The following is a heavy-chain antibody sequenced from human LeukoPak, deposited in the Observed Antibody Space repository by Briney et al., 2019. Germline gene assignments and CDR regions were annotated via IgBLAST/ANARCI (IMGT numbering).Heavy chain of an antibody. D-gene: IGHD7-27*01. CDR3: ARQTGDNAFDI. J-gene: IGHJ3*02. CDR2: IYPGDSDT. CDR1: GYRFTTYW. Sequence: GESLKISCKGSGYRFTTYWIGWVRQMPGKGLEWMGIIYPGDSDTRYSPSFQGQVTISADKSITTAYPQWNSLKASDTAMYYCARQTGDNAFDIWGRGTMVTVSS. V-gene: IGHV5-51*01.